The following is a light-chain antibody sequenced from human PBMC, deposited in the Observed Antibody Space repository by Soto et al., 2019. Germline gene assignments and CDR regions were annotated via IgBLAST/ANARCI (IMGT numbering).Light chain of an antibody. CDR1: SSDVGGYNY. Sequence: QSALTQPASVSGSPGQSITISCTGTSSDVGGYNYVSWYQQHPGKAPKLMIYDVSNRPSGVSNRFSGSKSGNTASLTISCFQAEDQADYYCSSSLCRSTPYVLGTGTKLTVL. V-gene: IGLV2-14*01. CDR3: SSSLCRSTPYV. CDR2: DVS. J-gene: IGLJ1*01.